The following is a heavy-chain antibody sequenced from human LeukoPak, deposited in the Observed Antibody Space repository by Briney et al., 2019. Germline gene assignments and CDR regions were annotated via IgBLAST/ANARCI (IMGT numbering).Heavy chain of an antibody. Sequence: GGSLRLSCAASGFTFSSYSMNWVRQAPGKGLEWVSYISSSSSTIYYADSVKGRFTISRDNAKNSLYLQMNSLRAEDTAVYYCVRDYGWYYFDYWGQGTLVTVSS. CDR1: GFTFSSYS. D-gene: IGHD6-19*01. J-gene: IGHJ4*02. V-gene: IGHV3-48*04. CDR2: ISSSSSTI. CDR3: VRDYGWYYFDY.